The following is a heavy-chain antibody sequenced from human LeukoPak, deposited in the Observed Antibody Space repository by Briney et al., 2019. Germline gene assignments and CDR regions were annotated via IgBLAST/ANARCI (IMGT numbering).Heavy chain of an antibody. CDR2: INPNSGGT. J-gene: IGHJ4*02. CDR3: ARARYCSGGSCYPNG. D-gene: IGHD2-15*01. V-gene: IGHV1-2*02. Sequence: GASVKVSCKASGYTFTGYYMHWVRQAPGQGLEWMGWINPNSGGTNYAQKFQGRVTMTRDTSISTAYMELSRLRSDDTAVYYCARARYCSGGSCYPNGWGQGTLVTVSS. CDR1: GYTFTGYY.